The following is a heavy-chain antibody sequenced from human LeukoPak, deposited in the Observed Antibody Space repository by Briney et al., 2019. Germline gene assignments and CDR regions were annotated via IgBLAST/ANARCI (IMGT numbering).Heavy chain of an antibody. CDR3: AKDGNYGELDY. J-gene: IGHJ4*02. D-gene: IGHD4-17*01. CDR2: ISYDGSNK. CDR1: GFTFSSYG. V-gene: IGHV3-30*18. Sequence: GGSLRLSCAASGFTFSSYGMHWVRQAPGKGLEWVAVISYDGSNKYYADSVKGRFTISRDNSKNTLYLQMNSLRAEDTAVYYCAKDGNYGELDYWGQGTLVTVSS.